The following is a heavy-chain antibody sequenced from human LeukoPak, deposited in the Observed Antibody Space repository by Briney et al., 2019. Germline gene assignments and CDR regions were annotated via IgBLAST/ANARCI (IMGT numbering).Heavy chain of an antibody. V-gene: IGHV4-39*01. CDR2: IYYSGST. J-gene: IGHJ4*02. CDR3: KSGGYGLIDK. D-gene: IGHD1-26*01. CDR1: GGSISSSSYY. Sequence: SETLSLTCTVSGGSISSSSYYWGWIRQPPGKGLEWIGSIYYSGSTYYNPSLNSRVTISIDTSKNLFSLRLNSMTAADTAVYCAKSGGYGLIDKWGQGTLVTVSS.